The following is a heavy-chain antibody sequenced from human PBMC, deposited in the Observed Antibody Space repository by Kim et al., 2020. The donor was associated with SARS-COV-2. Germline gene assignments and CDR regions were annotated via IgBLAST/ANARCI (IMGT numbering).Heavy chain of an antibody. D-gene: IGHD1-26*01. CDR2: ISWNSGSI. CDR1: GFTFDDYA. CDR3: AKSSGVYYYYYMDV. Sequence: GGSLRLSCAASGFTFDDYAMHWVRQAPGKGLEWVSGISWNSGSIGYADSVKGRFTISRDNAKNSLYLQMNSLRAEDTALYYCAKSSGVYYYYYMDVWGKGTTVTVSS. V-gene: IGHV3-9*01. J-gene: IGHJ6*03.